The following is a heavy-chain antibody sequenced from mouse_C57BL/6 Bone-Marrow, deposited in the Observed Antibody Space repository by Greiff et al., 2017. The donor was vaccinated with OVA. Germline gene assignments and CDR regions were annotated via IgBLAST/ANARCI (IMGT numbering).Heavy chain of an antibody. J-gene: IGHJ4*01. Sequence: QVQLQQPGAELVMPGASVKLSCKASGYTFTSYWMHWVKQRPGPGLEWIGEIDPSDSYTNYNQKFKGKSTLTVDKSSSTAYMQLSSLTSEDSAVYYCARGGYAMDYWGQGTSVTVSS. V-gene: IGHV1-69*01. CDR2: IDPSDSYT. CDR1: GYTFTSYW. CDR3: ARGGYAMDY.